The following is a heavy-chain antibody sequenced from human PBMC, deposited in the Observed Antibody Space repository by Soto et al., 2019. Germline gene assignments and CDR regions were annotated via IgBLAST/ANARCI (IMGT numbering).Heavy chain of an antibody. Sequence: EGQLVESGGGLVQPGGSLRLSCAASESILKNFWIHWVRQAPGKGPVWVSHMNPGGSRIRYEDSVKGRFTISKDNAKVTLYLQMNSLRAEDTAVYYCATFRSGPSLEYFHLWGQGTMVTVSS. V-gene: IGHV3-74*01. CDR3: ATFRSGPSLEYFHL. CDR1: ESILKNFW. CDR2: MNPGGSRI. D-gene: IGHD3-3*01. J-gene: IGHJ1*01.